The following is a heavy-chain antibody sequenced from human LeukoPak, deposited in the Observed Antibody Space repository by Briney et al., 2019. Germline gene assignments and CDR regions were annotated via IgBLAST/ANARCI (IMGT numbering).Heavy chain of an antibody. CDR1: GGSFSGYY. CDR2: INHSGST. J-gene: IGHJ4*02. V-gene: IGHV4-34*01. D-gene: IGHD6-19*01. Sequence: PSETLSLTCAVYGGSFSGYYWSWIRQPPGKGLEWIGEINHSGSTNYNPPLKSRVTISVDTSKNQFSLKLSSVTAADTAVYYCARFRGARYSSGWWIDYWGQGTLVTVSS. CDR3: ARFRGARYSSGWWIDY.